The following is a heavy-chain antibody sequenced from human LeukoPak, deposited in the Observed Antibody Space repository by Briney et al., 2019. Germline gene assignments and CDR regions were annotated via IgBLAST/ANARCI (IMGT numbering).Heavy chain of an antibody. V-gene: IGHV1-69*13. Sequence: SVKVSFKASVGAFNTYTFTWMRQAPGQGLQWMGGIIPIFGSATYAQRFQGRVTITADESTSTAYMQLSSLMSEDTAVYFCAIDTPSGPYRYFNHWGQGTLVTVSS. CDR3: AIDTPSGPYRYFNH. J-gene: IGHJ1*01. CDR2: IIPIFGSA. D-gene: IGHD3-16*02. CDR1: VGAFNTYT.